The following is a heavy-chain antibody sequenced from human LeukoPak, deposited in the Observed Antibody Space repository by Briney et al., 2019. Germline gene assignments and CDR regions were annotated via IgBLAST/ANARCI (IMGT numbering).Heavy chain of an antibody. CDR3: ARAPLYSSGWSFDY. Sequence: PSETLSLTCTVSGGSISDYYWSWIRQPAGKGLEWIGRIYAGGSINYNPSFKSRVTMSADTSKNQFSLNLSSVTAADTAVYYCARAPLYSSGWSFDYWGQGTLVTVSS. D-gene: IGHD6-19*01. V-gene: IGHV4-4*07. CDR1: GGSISDYY. J-gene: IGHJ4*02. CDR2: IYAGGSI.